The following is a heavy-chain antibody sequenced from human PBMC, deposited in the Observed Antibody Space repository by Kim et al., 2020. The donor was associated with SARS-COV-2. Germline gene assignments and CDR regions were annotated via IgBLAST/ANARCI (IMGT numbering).Heavy chain of an antibody. J-gene: IGHJ4*02. D-gene: IGHD5-18*01. V-gene: IGHV3-43*01. CDR3: AKDTVRGYSYGSLGY. CDR1: GFTFDDYT. CDR2: ISWDGGST. Sequence: GGSLRLSCAASGFTFDDYTMHWVRQAPGKGLEWVSLISWDGGSTYYADSVKGRFTISRDNSKNSLYLQMNSLRTEYTALYYCAKDTVRGYSYGSLGYWGQGTLVTVSS.